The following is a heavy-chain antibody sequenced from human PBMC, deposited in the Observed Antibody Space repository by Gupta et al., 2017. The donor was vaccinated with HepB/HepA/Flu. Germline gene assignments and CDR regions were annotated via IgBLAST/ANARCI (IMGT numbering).Heavy chain of an antibody. CDR3: ANEIRPNDY. Sequence: EVQLLESGGGLVQPVGSIRLSCAASGVTFSSHAMSWVRQAPGKGLEWVSSITISGHTTYYAESVKGRFTIYRDNSKNTVFLQMNSLRVEDTAVYFCANEIRPNDYWGQGTLVTVSS. J-gene: IGHJ4*02. V-gene: IGHV3-23*01. CDR1: GVTFSSHA. CDR2: ITISGHTT.